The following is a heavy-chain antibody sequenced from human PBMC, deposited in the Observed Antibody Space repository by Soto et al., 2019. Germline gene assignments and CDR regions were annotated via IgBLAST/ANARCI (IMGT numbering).Heavy chain of an antibody. V-gene: IGHV1-69*13. CDR1: GGTFSSYA. D-gene: IGHD3-22*01. CDR2: IIPIFGTA. Sequence: SVKVSCKASGGTFSSYAISWVRQAPGQGLEWMGGIIPIFGTANYTQKFQGRVTITADESTSTAYMELSSLRSEDTAVYYCARDRRYYDSSGYHNWYFDLWGRGTLVTVSS. J-gene: IGHJ2*01. CDR3: ARDRRYYDSSGYHNWYFDL.